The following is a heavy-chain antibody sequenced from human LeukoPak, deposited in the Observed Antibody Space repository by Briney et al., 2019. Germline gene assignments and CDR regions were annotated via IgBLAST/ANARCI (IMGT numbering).Heavy chain of an antibody. D-gene: IGHD1-26*01. CDR2: ISESGTAI. CDR1: GFSVSNYN. V-gene: IGHV3-48*02. J-gene: IGHJ4*02. CDR3: ARGPLGWSDY. Sequence: GSLRLSCAASGFSVSNYNMNWVRQARGKGLEWVSFISESGTAIYYGESVKGRFTISRDIARNSVYLQMNSLRDEDTAMYYCARGPLGWSDYWGQGLLVTVSS.